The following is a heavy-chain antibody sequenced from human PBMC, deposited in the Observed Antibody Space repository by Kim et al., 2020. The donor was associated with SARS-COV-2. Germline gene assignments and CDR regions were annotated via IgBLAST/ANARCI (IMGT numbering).Heavy chain of an antibody. J-gene: IGHJ4*02. D-gene: IGHD6-19*01. V-gene: IGHV4-39*02. Sequence: SETLSLTCTVSGGSISSSSYYCGWIRQPPGKGLEWLGSIYYSGRPYYNPSLKSRVTISVDTSKNQFSLQLSSVTAADTAVYYCARERPSQYSSGCRSDYWGQGTLVTVSS. CDR1: GGSISSSSYY. CDR2: IYYSGRP. CDR3: ARERPSQYSSGCRSDY.